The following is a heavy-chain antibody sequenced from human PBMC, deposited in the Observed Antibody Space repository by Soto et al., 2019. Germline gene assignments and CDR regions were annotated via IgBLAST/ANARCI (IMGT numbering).Heavy chain of an antibody. CDR1: GFTFSSFW. D-gene: IGHD5-18*01. CDR2: IKQDVNEK. CDR3: AREAYRGYSYPMF. J-gene: IGHJ4*02. Sequence: PGGSLRLSCAASGFTFSSFWMTWVRQAPGKGLEWVANIKQDVNEKYYVDSVKGRFTIFRDNAKNSLFLQMNSLRAEDTAVYYCAREAYRGYSYPMFWGRGTLVTVSS. V-gene: IGHV3-7*01.